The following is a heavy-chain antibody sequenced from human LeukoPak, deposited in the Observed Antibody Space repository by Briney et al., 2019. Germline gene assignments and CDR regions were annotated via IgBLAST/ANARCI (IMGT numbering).Heavy chain of an antibody. V-gene: IGHV3-23*01. CDR3: ARDKGIEGYFNY. CDR2: ITGSSANI. Sequence: GGSLRLSCAASGFTFSNYGMTWVRQAPGKGLDWVSAITGSSANIYYADSVRGRFTISRDSSKSTLYLQMNSLRSEDTAVYYCARDKGIEGYFNYWGQETLVTVSS. J-gene: IGHJ4*02. CDR1: GFTFSNYG.